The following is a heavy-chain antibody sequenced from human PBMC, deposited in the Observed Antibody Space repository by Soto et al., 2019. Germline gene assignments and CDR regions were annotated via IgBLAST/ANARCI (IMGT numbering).Heavy chain of an antibody. J-gene: IGHJ3*02. CDR2: IYYSGST. Sequence: KPSETLSLTCTVSGGSISSGGYYWSWIRQHPGKGLEWIGYIYYSGSTYYNPSLKSRVTISVDTSKNQFSLKLSSVTAADTAVYYCARAYTGYGGAFDIWGQGTMVTVSS. D-gene: IGHD3-16*01. V-gene: IGHV4-31*03. CDR1: GGSISSGGYY. CDR3: ARAYTGYGGAFDI.